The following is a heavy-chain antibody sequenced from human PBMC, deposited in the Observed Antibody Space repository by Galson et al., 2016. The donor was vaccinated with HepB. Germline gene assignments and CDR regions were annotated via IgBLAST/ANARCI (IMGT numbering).Heavy chain of an antibody. Sequence: SLRLSCAASGFTFSNYGMTWVRQAPGKGLEWVTFLSFDGNHQYYADSMRGRFTVSRDNSNNTLYLQMNSLRAEDTAVYYCAKDGSAFYYDSSGHYFDWHLDLWGRGTLVTVSS. D-gene: IGHD3-22*01. CDR2: LSFDGNHQ. CDR3: AKDGSAFYYDSSGHYFDWHLDL. CDR1: GFTFSNYG. V-gene: IGHV3-30*18. J-gene: IGHJ2*01.